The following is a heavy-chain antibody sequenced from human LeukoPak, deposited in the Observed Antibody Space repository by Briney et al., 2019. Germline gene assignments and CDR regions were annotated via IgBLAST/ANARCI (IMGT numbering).Heavy chain of an antibody. CDR1: GYTLTSYG. D-gene: IGHD4-17*01. J-gene: IGHJ4*02. CDR2: ISAHNGNT. V-gene: IGHV1-18*04. Sequence: ASVKVSCKASGYTLTSYGISWVRQAPGQGLEWMGWISAHNGNTNYAQKLQGRVTMTTDTSTSTAYMELRSLRSDDTAVYYCARDLWMTTVTPFDYWGQGTLVTVSS. CDR3: ARDLWMTTVTPFDY.